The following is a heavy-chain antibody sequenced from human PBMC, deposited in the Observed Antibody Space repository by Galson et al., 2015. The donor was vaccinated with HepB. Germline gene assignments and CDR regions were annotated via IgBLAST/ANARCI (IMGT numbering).Heavy chain of an antibody. CDR1: GFTFSNPD. J-gene: IGHJ4*02. D-gene: IGHD3-22*01. CDR3: ARAQRHYSEISGYFYFDS. Sequence: SLRLSCAASGFTFSNPDMNWVRQAPGRGLEWISYICGSANSIFYVDSVKGRFTISRDNAKNSLSLQMNSLRAEDTAIYYCARAQRHYSEISGYFYFDSWGQGTLVTVSS. V-gene: IGHV3-48*03. CDR2: ICGSANSI.